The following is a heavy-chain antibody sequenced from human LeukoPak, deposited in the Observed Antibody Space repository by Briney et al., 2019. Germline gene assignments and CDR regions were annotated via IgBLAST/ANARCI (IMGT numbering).Heavy chain of an antibody. Sequence: ASVKVSCKASGGTFSSYAISWVRQAPGQGLEWMGRIIPILGIANYAQKFQGRVTITADKSTSTAYMELSSLRSEDTAVYYCARGTGTVGLNYYGSGSISPGAFDIWGQGTMVTVSS. CDR2: IIPILGIA. D-gene: IGHD3-10*01. V-gene: IGHV1-69*04. J-gene: IGHJ3*02. CDR3: ARGTGTVGLNYYGSGSISPGAFDI. CDR1: GGTFSSYA.